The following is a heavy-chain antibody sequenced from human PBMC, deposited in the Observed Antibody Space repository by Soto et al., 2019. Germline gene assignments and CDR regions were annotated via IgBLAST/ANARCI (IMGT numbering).Heavy chain of an antibody. CDR3: AMPDYYDSRGSGLDV. J-gene: IGHJ6*01. Sequence: PGGSLRLSCAASGFTFSSYAMHWVRQAPGKGLEWVAVISYYGSNKRYADSVKGRFTITRDNSKSTLYLQMNSLRAEDTAVYYCAMPDYYDSRGSGLDVWGQGTTVTVSS. D-gene: IGHD3-22*01. CDR2: ISYYGSNK. V-gene: IGHV3-30-3*01. CDR1: GFTFSSYA.